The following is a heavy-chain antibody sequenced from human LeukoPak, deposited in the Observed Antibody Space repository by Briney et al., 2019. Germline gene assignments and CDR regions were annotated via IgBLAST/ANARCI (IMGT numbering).Heavy chain of an antibody. J-gene: IGHJ4*02. CDR2: ISYDGSNK. D-gene: IGHD2-15*01. Sequence: GGSLRLSCAASGFTFSSYGMHWVRQAPGKGLEWVAVISYDGSNKYYADSVKGRFTISRDNSKNTLYLQMNSLRAEDTAVYYCAKAFDPYCSGGSCYSDYFDYWGQGTLVTVSS. V-gene: IGHV3-30*18. CDR1: GFTFSSYG. CDR3: AKAFDPYCSGGSCYSDYFDY.